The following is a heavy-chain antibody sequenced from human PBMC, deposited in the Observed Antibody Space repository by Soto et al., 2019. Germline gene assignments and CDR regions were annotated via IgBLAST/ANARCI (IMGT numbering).Heavy chain of an antibody. CDR3: ARLYGGGYYSPDY. Sequence: QVQLQESGPGLVKSSETLSLTCTVSGGSISSSSFFWGWIRQPPGRGLEWIGSIYYSGSTYYNPSLKSRVTMSADTSKNQFSLQLRSVTAADTAVYYCARLYGGGYYSPDYWGQGTRVAVSS. D-gene: IGHD3-3*01. V-gene: IGHV4-39*01. J-gene: IGHJ4*02. CDR1: GGSISSSSFF. CDR2: IYYSGST.